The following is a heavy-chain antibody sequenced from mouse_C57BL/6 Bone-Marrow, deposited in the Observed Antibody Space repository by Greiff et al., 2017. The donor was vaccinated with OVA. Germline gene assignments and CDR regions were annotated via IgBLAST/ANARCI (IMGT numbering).Heavy chain of an antibody. J-gene: IGHJ3*01. D-gene: IGHD1-1*01. Sequence: VQLVESGPGLVAPSQTLSITCTVSGFSLTSYGVDWVRQSPGKGLEWLGVIWGVGSTNYNSALKSRLSISKDNTKSQDILKMNSLQTDGTAMYYCASGGTTVVAPGGFDYWGQGTLVTVSA. V-gene: IGHV2-6*01. CDR3: ASGGTTVVAPGGFDY. CDR2: IWGVGST. CDR1: GFSLTSYG.